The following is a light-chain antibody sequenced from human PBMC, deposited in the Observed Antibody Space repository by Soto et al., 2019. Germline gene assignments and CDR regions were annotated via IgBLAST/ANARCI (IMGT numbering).Light chain of an antibody. CDR1: QSISSY. J-gene: IGKJ1*01. V-gene: IGKV1-39*01. CDR3: QQSYTTPRT. Sequence: DIEMTQSPSSLSASVGDRVTITCRASQSISSYLNWYQQKPGNAPNLLIYAAPTLQSGVPSRFSAYGSETDFTLTISNLQAEDFATYYCQQSYTTPRTFGQGTKVEVK. CDR2: AAP.